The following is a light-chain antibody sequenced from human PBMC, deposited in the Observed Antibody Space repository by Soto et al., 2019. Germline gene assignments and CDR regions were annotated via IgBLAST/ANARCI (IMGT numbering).Light chain of an antibody. CDR2: EVN. CDR1: SSDVGAYNF. Sequence: QSVLTQPASVSGSPGQSITISCTGTSSDVGAYNFVSWYQHHPGKAPKVLIYEVNKRPSGVPDRFSGSKSGNTASLTVSGLQADDEADYYCNSYVGSNNYVFGTGTKVTVL. J-gene: IGLJ1*01. CDR3: NSYVGSNNYV. V-gene: IGLV2-8*01.